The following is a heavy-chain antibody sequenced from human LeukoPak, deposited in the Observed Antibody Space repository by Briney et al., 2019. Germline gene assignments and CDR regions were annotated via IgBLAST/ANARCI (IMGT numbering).Heavy chain of an antibody. V-gene: IGHV4-39*01. CDR2: IYSGGNT. CDR3: ARRDGYNYLSY. CDR1: GGSISNYY. Sequence: SETLSLTCTVSGGSISNYYWSWIRQPPGKGLEWIGNIYSGGNTYYTPSLKSRVTISVDTSKNQFSLKLRSVTAADTAVYYCARRDGYNYLSYWGQGTLVTVSS. J-gene: IGHJ4*02. D-gene: IGHD5-24*01.